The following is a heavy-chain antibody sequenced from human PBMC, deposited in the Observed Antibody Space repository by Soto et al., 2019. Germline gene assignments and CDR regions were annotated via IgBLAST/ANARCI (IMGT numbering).Heavy chain of an antibody. J-gene: IGHJ4*02. D-gene: IGHD4-4*01. CDR1: GGSISTTNYF. CDR2: IYFSGST. V-gene: IGHV4-39*01. Sequence: QLQLQESGPGLLKPSETLSLTCSVSGGSISTTNYFWGWVRQPPGKGLEWIGTIYFSGSTYYNPSLKSRVTISVDTSKNQFSLKLPSVTAADTAEYFCVRFHSNYGPLDQWGQGTLVTVSS. CDR3: VRFHSNYGPLDQ.